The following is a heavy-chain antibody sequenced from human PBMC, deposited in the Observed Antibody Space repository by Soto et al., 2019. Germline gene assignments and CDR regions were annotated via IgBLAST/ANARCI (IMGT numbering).Heavy chain of an antibody. D-gene: IGHD4-17*01. CDR3: ARGHTTVSTGY. Sequence: PGGSLRLSCAASGFTFSDYYMSWIRQAPGKGLEWVSYLFRDGSTAYYADSVKGRFTISRDNAKNSLYLQMNSLRAEDTAVYYCARGHTTVSTGYWGQGTLVTVSS. J-gene: IGHJ4*02. CDR1: GFTFSDYY. CDR2: LFRDGSTA. V-gene: IGHV3-11*01.